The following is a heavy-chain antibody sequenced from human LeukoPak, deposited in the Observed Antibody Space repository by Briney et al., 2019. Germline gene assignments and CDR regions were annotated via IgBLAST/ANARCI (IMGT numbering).Heavy chain of an antibody. Sequence: PGGSLRLSCAASGFTFSSYSMHWVRQAPGKGPEGVALISDDGSNKFYADSVKGRFTISRDNSKNTLYLQMTSLRADDTAVYYCARETSGLTDAFDIWGQGTMVTVSS. CDR3: ARETSGLTDAFDI. CDR1: GFTFSSYS. D-gene: IGHD2-21*01. J-gene: IGHJ3*02. CDR2: ISDDGSNK. V-gene: IGHV3-30*01.